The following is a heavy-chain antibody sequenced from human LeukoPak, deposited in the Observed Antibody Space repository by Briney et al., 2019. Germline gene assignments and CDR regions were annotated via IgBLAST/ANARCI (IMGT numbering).Heavy chain of an antibody. J-gene: IGHJ3*02. CDR3: ASSHGSGWYGALPFDI. D-gene: IGHD6-19*01. V-gene: IGHV4-59*08. CDR2: IYYSGST. CDR1: GGSISSYY. Sequence: SETLSLTCTVSGGSISSYYWSWIRQPPGEGLEWIGYIYYSGSTNYNPSLKSRVTISVDTSKNQFSLKLSSLTAADTAVYYCASSHGSGWYGALPFDIWGQGTMVTVSS.